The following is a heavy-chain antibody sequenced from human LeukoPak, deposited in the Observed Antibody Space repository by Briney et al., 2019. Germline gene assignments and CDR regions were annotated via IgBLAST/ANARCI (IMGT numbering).Heavy chain of an antibody. V-gene: IGHV1-69*13. CDR1: GGTFSSYA. CDR2: IIPIFGTA. Sequence: GASVKVSCKASGGTFSSYAISWVRQAPGQGLEWMGGIIPIFGTANYAQKFQGRVTITADESTSTAYMELSSLRSEDTAVYYCAVSIAVAGPLDYWGQGTLVTVSS. J-gene: IGHJ4*02. CDR3: AVSIAVAGPLDY. D-gene: IGHD6-19*01.